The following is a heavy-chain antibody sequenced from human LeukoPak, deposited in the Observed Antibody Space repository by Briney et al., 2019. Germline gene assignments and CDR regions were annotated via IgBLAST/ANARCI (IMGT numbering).Heavy chain of an antibody. CDR2: IYYSGST. D-gene: IGHD3-22*01. J-gene: IGHJ3*02. CDR1: GGSIRSYY. V-gene: IGHV4-59*01. Sequence: PSETLSLTCTVSGGSIRSYYWSWIRQPPGKGLEWIGYIYYSGSTNYNPSLKSRVTISVDTSKNQFSLKLSSVTAADTAVYYCARVYYYDTQRVHAFDIWGQGTMVTVSS. CDR3: ARVYYYDTQRVHAFDI.